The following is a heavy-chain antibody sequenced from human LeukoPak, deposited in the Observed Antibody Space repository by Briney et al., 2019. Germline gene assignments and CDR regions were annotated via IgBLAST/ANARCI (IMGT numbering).Heavy chain of an antibody. J-gene: IGHJ5*02. CDR2: MNPNSGNT. CDR1: GYTFTSYD. CDR3: ARDLREGPRLVAATWFDP. D-gene: IGHD2-15*01. Sequence: ASVKVSCKASGYTFTSYDINWVRQATGQGLEWMGWMNPNSGNTGYAQKFQGRVTMTRNTSISTAYMELSSLRSEDTAVYYCARDLREGPRLVAATWFDPWGQGTLVTVSS. V-gene: IGHV1-8*01.